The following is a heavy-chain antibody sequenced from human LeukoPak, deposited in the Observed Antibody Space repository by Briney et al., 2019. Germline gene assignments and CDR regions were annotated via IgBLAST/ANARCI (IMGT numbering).Heavy chain of an antibody. CDR1: GYSIRNGDY. D-gene: IGHD6-6*01. CDR3: ARNSSSGFFDY. Sequence: SETLSLTCVVSGYSIRNGDYWGWIWQSPGKGLEWIASMYNSVSIHYNPSLKSRVTILVDTSKNEFSLKMRSVTAADTAVYYCARNSSSGFFDYWGQGTLATVSS. V-gene: IGHV4-38-2*01. J-gene: IGHJ4*02. CDR2: MYNSVSI.